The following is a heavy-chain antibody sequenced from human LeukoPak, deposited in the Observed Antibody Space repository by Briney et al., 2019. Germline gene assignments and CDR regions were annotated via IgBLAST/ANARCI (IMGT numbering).Heavy chain of an antibody. V-gene: IGHV3-30*01. CDR1: GFTFSSYA. D-gene: IGHD3-22*01. Sequence: QSGGSQRLSCAASGFTFSSYAMHWVRQAPGKGLEWVAVISYDGSNKYYADSVKGRFTISRDNSKNTLYLQMNSLRAEDTAVYYCAREYQYDSSGSGGFDYWGQGTLVTVSS. CDR3: AREYQYDSSGSGGFDY. J-gene: IGHJ4*02. CDR2: ISYDGSNK.